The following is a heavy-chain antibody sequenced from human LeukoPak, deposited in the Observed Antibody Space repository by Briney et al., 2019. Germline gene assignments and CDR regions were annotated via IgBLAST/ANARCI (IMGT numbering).Heavy chain of an antibody. D-gene: IGHD7-27*01. CDR1: GFTFSSYS. Sequence: GGSLRLSCAASGFTFSSYSMNWVRQAPGKGLDWVSYISSSSSTIYYADSVKGRFTISRDNAKNSLYLQMNSLRAEDTAVYYCARDGEIDSYYYYYIDVWGKGTTVTVSS. J-gene: IGHJ6*03. CDR2: ISSSSSTI. CDR3: ARDGEIDSYYYYYIDV. V-gene: IGHV3-48*01.